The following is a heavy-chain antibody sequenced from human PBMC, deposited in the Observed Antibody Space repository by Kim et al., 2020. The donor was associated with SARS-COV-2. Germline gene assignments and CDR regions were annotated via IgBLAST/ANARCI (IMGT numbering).Heavy chain of an antibody. CDR3: AREGGRQWLAFDY. Sequence: GGSLRLSCAASGFTFSSYAMHWVRQAPGKGLEWVAVISYDGSNKYYADSVKGRFTISRDNSKNTLYLQMNSLRAEDTAVYYCAREGGRQWLAFDYWGQGT. D-gene: IGHD6-19*01. CDR1: GFTFSSYA. CDR2: ISYDGSNK. J-gene: IGHJ4*02. V-gene: IGHV3-30-3*01.